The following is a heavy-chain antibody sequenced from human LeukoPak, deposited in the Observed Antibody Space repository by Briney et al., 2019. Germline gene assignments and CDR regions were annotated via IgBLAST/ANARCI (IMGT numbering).Heavy chain of an antibody. D-gene: IGHD2-8*01. Sequence: GGSLRLSCAASGFTFSSCAMSWVRQAPGKGLEWVSTIIDSGNSLYYADSVEGRFTISRDNSKNTLYLQMNSLSAGDTAVYYCAKEGHKHGIPYFDCWGQGALVTVSS. CDR1: GFTFSSCA. CDR2: IIDSGNSL. CDR3: AKEGHKHGIPYFDC. J-gene: IGHJ4*02. V-gene: IGHV3-23*01.